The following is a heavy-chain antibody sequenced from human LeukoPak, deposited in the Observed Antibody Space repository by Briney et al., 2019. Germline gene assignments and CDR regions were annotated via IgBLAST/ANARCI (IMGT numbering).Heavy chain of an antibody. J-gene: IGHJ1*01. D-gene: IGHD6-25*01. CDR1: GFTLSSYA. V-gene: IGHV3-64*01. Sequence: GGSLRLSCAASGFTLSSYAMHWVRQAPGKGLEYVSAISSNGGSTYYANSVKGRFTISRDNSKNTLYLQMGSLRAEDMAVYYCARDGDAATQYFQHWGQGTLVTVSS. CDR2: ISSNGGST. CDR3: ARDGDAATQYFQH.